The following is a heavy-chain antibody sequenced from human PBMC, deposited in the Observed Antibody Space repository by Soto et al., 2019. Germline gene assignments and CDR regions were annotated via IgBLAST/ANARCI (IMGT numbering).Heavy chain of an antibody. CDR1: GFTFSSYA. D-gene: IGHD2-2*01. Sequence: GGSLRLSCAASGFTFSSYAMSWVRQAPGEGLDWVSAISVSGDITNYADSVKGRFTISRDNSKNTLYLQINSLRAEDTAIYYCATGRYCSSASCLATDWGQGTLVTVSS. J-gene: IGHJ4*02. CDR2: ISVSGDIT. V-gene: IGHV3-23*01. CDR3: ATGRYCSSASCLATD.